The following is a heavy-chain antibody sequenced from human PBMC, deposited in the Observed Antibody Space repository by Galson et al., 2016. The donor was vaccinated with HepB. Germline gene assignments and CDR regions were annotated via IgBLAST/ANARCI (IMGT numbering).Heavy chain of an antibody. CDR3: ARHELHSNSWYMDS. Sequence: QSGAEVKKPGESLQISCQGSGYKFTSYWIGWVRQVPGKGLEWMGTIYPGDSDTRYSPSFQGHVTISVDKSINTAYLQWRSLNASDRAMYYCARHELHSNSWYMDSWGQGTLVTVSS. J-gene: IGHJ4*02. CDR1: GYKFTSYW. V-gene: IGHV5-51*01. CDR2: IYPGDSDT. D-gene: IGHD6-13*01.